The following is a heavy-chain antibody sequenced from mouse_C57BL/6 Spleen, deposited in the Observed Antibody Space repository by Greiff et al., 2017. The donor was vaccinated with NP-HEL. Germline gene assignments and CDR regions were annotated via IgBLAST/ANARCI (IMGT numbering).Heavy chain of an antibody. CDR1: GYTFTSYW. J-gene: IGHJ3*01. Sequence: VQLQQPGAELVKPGASVKLSYKASGYTFTSYWMHWVKQRPGQGLEWIGMIHPNSGSTNYNEKFKSKATLTVDKSSSTAYMQLSSLTSEDSAVYYCASRAAQATWFAYWGQGTLVTVSA. D-gene: IGHD3-2*02. CDR2: IHPNSGST. CDR3: ASRAAQATWFAY. V-gene: IGHV1-64*01.